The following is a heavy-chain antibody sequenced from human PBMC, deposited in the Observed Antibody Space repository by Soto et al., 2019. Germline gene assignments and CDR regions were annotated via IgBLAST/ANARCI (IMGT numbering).Heavy chain of an antibody. CDR3: ARDSITGTLARDYYYVMDV. V-gene: IGHV1-69*06. J-gene: IGHJ6*02. Sequence: SVKVSCKASGGTFSSYAISWVRQAPGQGLEWMGGIIPIFGTANYAQKFQGRVTITADKSTSTAYMELSSLRSEDTAVYYCARDSITGTLARDYYYVMDVWGQGTTVTVSS. D-gene: IGHD1-7*01. CDR2: IIPIFGTA. CDR1: GGTFSSYA.